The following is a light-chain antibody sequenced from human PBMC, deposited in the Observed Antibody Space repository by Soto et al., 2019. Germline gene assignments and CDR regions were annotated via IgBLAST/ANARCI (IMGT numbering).Light chain of an antibody. V-gene: IGKV1-9*01. CDR1: QGISTF. Sequence: DIQLTQSPSFLSASVGDRVTITCRASQGISTFLAWYQQKPGKAPKLLIYAASILQSGVPSRFRGSGSGTDFTLTISRLQPEDFATYFCQQRNSYNLKFRGGTQVDI. J-gene: IGKJ4*02. CDR3: QQRNSYNLK. CDR2: AAS.